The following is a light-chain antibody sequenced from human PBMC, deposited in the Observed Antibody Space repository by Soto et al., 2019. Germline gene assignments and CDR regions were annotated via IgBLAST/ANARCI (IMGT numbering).Light chain of an antibody. V-gene: IGLV2-14*01. CDR2: AVT. Sequence: QSVLTQPAYVSGSPGQSITISCTGTATDVGAYNYVSWYQQHPGRAPKLIIYAVTDRPSGVADRFSGSKSGDTASLTISGLQAEDEAHYYCSSFTSSTTLLFGGGTKVTVL. CDR1: ATDVGAYNY. CDR3: SSFTSSTTLL. J-gene: IGLJ2*01.